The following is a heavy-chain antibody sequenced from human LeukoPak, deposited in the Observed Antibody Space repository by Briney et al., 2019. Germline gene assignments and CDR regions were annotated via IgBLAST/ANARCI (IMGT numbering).Heavy chain of an antibody. CDR3: ASEVLVVNTDYFDY. V-gene: IGHV4-4*02. D-gene: IGHD3-22*01. Sequence: SGTLSLTCAVSGASISSNNWWWSWVRQPPGKGLEWIGEIYHSGSTNYNPSLKSRVTMSVDKSKNQFSLKLSSVTAADTAVYYCASEVLVVNTDYFDYWGQGALVTVSS. CDR1: GASISSNNW. J-gene: IGHJ4*02. CDR2: IYHSGST.